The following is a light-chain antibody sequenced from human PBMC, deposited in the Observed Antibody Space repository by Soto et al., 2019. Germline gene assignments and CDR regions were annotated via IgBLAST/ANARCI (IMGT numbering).Light chain of an antibody. Sequence: DIVMTQSPDSLAESLGERVTINCKSSQSVLYSSNNKNYLAWYQQKPGQPPKLLIYWASTRESGVPDRFSGSGSGTDFTLTISSLQAEDVAVYYCQQYYTTPYTFGQGTKLEI. V-gene: IGKV4-1*01. CDR2: WAS. J-gene: IGKJ2*01. CDR3: QQYYTTPYT. CDR1: QSVLYSSNNKNY.